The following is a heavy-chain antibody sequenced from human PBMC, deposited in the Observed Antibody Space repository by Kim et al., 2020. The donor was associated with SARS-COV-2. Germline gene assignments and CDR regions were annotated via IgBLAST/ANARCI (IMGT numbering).Heavy chain of an antibody. CDR1: GFTLSSYD. CDR2: LASSGFIK. J-gene: IGHJ4*02. Sequence: GGSLRLSCAASGFTLSSYDMSWVRQAPGKGLEWVSYLASSGFIKYGDSVEGRFTISRDDAKNSLSLHMNSLRAEDTAVYYCARGAEHDYWGQGTLVIVSS. V-gene: IGHV3-48*03. CDR3: ARGAEHDY.